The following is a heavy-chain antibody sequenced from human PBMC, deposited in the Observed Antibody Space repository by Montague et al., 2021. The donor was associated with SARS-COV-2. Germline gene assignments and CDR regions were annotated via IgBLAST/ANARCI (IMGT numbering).Heavy chain of an antibody. J-gene: IGHJ5*02. V-gene: IGHV4-59*08. CDR3: ARLVGGRETRFDP. D-gene: IGHD3-10*01. CDR1: GGSISTYY. CDR2: IYYSGTA. Sequence: SETLSLTCTVSGGSISTYYWSWIRQPPGKGLEWIGYIYYSGTANYNPSLKSRVTISVDTSKNQFSLKVRSMTAADTAVYYCARLVGGRETRFDPWGQGTLVTVSS.